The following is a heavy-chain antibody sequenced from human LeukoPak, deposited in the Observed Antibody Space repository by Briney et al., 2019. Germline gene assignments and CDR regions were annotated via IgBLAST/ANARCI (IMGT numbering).Heavy chain of an antibody. V-gene: IGHV1-2*04. CDR3: AREIGRGYFDL. CDR1: GYSFTAYY. CDR2: INPNSGGT. Sequence: ASVKVSCKASGYSFTAYYMHWVRQAPGQGLEWMGWINPNSGGTNYAQKFQGWVTMTRDTSISTAYMELSRLRSDDTAVYYCAREIGRGYFDLWGRGTLVTISS. J-gene: IGHJ2*01.